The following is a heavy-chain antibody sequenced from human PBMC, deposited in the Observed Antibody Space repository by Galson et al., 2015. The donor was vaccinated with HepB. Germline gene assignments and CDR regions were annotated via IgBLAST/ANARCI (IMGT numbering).Heavy chain of an antibody. D-gene: IGHD3-10*01. CDR2: ISVSSGFT. J-gene: IGHJ6*02. CDR3: SRESRPYGIGDLDV. Sequence: SLRLSCAASGFTFSDYYMSWIRQAPGKGLEWVSYISVSSGFTKYADSVMGRFTISRDNAKNSLYLQMNSLRTDDPAVYYCSRESRPYGIGDLDVGSLGTTVTVSS. CDR1: GFTFSDYY. V-gene: IGHV3-11*05.